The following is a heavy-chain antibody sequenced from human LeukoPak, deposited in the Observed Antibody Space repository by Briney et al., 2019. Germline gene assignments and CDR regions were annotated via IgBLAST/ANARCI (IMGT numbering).Heavy chain of an antibody. J-gene: IGHJ4*02. CDR1: GYTFTGYY. D-gene: IGHD5-12*01. Sequence: ASVKVSCKASGYTFTGYYMHWVRQAPGQGLEWMGWINPNSGGTKYAQKFQGRVTITRDTSASTAYMELSSLRSEDMAVYYCARGPSGYHNTGGQGTLVTVSS. CDR3: ARGPSGYHNT. CDR2: INPNSGGT. V-gene: IGHV1-2*02.